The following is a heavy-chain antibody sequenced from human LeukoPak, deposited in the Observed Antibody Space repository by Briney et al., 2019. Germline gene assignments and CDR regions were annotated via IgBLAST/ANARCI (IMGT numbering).Heavy chain of an antibody. CDR2: ISGSGGST. D-gene: IGHD3-16*01. CDR1: GFTFRSYD. CDR3: AKNVWGSYYGGFDY. V-gene: IGHV3-23*01. J-gene: IGHJ4*02. Sequence: GGSLRLSCSASGFTFRSYDMSWVCQAPGKGLECVSTISGSGGSTYYADSVKGRFTISRDNSKNTLYLQMNSLRAEDTAKYYCAKNVWGSYYGGFDYWGQGTLVTVSS.